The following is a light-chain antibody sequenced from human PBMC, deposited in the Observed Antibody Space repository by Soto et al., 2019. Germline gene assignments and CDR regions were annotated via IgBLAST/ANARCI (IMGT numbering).Light chain of an antibody. CDR1: SGHSSYA. CDR2: LDSDGSH. J-gene: IGLJ2*01. V-gene: IGLV4-69*01. CDR3: QTWGSGINLV. Sequence: QLVLTQSPSASASLGASVKLTCTLSSGHSSYAIAWHQQQPEKGPRYLMKLDSDGSHTKGDAIPDRFSGSSSGAKRSLTTSTLQSEEEADYYCQTWGSGINLVFGGGTKLTVL.